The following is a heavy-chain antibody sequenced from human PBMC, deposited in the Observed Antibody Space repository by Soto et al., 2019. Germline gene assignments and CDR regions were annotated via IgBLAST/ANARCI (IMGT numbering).Heavy chain of an antibody. V-gene: IGHV5-10-1*01. CDR2: IDPSDSQT. D-gene: IGHD3-22*01. J-gene: IGHJ4*02. CDR3: ARQIYDSDTGPNFQYYFDS. Sequence: GESLKISCKGSGYSFAGYWITWVRQKPGKGLEWMGRIDPSDSQTYYSPSFRGHVTISVTKSITTVFLQWSSLRASDTAMYYCARQIYDSDTGPNFQYYFDSWGQGTPVAVSS. CDR1: GYSFAGYW.